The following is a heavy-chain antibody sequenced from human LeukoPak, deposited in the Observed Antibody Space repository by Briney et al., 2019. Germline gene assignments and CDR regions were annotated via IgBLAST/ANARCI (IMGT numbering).Heavy chain of an antibody. J-gene: IGHJ4*02. CDR3: ANLLSTNSGSGSPFEN. CDR1: GFTFSSYA. V-gene: IGHV3-23*01. CDR2: ISGRGIST. Sequence: GGSLRLSCEASGFTFSSYAMTWVRQASGEGLEWVSAISGRGISTYYADSVKGRFTISRDNSRNTLFLQMNSLRAEDTAVYYCANLLSTNSGSGSPFENWGQGTLVTVSS. D-gene: IGHD3-10*01.